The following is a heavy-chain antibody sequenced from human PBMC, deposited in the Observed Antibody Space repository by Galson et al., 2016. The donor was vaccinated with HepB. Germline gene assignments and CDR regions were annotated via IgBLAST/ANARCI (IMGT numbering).Heavy chain of an antibody. CDR1: GASISSVDHY. CDR2: IYYTGGT. Sequence: TLSLTCTVSGASISSVDHYWTWICQHPGKGLEWIGYIYYTGGTYYNLSLKSRLSMSVDTSKNQFSLKLNSVTAADTAVYYCARGGDNWIRPWFDPWGQGTLVTVSS. J-gene: IGHJ5*02. D-gene: IGHD1-20*01. CDR3: ARGGDNWIRPWFDP. V-gene: IGHV4-31*03.